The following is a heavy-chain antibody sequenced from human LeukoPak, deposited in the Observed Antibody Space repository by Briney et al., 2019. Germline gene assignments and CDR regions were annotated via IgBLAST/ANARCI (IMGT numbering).Heavy chain of an antibody. CDR1: RGSIGTYY. V-gene: IGHV4-4*07. J-gene: IGHJ4*02. CDR3: ARDSGNERLGVYFDY. D-gene: IGHD2-8*02. Sequence: SETLSLTCTVSRGSIGTYYWNWIRQPAGKGLEWIGRIYASGSTNHNPSFDTRIAMSMDTSKNQFSLKLNSVTAADTAVYYCARDSGNERLGVYFDYWGQGTLVTVSS. CDR2: IYASGST.